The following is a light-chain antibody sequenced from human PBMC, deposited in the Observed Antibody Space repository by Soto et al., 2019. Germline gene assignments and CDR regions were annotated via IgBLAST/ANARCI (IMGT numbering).Light chain of an antibody. J-gene: IGLJ2*01. V-gene: IGLV1-44*01. CDR3: AAWDGSLNVVL. CDR1: SSNIGTNT. Sequence: QAVVTQPPSASGTPGQRVTISCSGSSSNIGTNTVNWYQQLPGSAPQLLLYSTNQRPSGVPDRFSGSKSGTSASLAISGLQSDDEADYYCAAWDGSLNVVLFGGGTKLTVL. CDR2: STN.